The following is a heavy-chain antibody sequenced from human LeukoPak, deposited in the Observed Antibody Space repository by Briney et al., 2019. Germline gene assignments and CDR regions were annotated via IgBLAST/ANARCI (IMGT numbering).Heavy chain of an antibody. CDR1: GFTFSNYA. V-gene: IGHV3-23*01. CDR2: IGAGGGNT. CDR3: AKVQEMDTILPPFHY. Sequence: GGSLRLSCAASGFTFSNYAMSWVRQAPGKGLEWVSGIGAGGGNTYYANSVKGRFTISRDNSRNTLYLQMNSLRAADTAIYYCAKVQEMDTILPPFHYWGQGTLVTVSS. J-gene: IGHJ4*02. D-gene: IGHD5-24*01.